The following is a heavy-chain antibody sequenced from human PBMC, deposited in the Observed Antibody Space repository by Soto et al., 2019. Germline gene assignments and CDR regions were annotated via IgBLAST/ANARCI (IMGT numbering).Heavy chain of an antibody. Sequence: VESLKISCKGSGYIFASHWVSCVLQMPEKGLEWIGTIYPGDSDTKYSSAFRGHVTISADTSVSTAYLQWRSLEATDSAIYYCARYSGSYWHYLDFWGQGTLVTVSS. CDR1: GYIFASHW. CDR3: ARYSGSYWHYLDF. D-gene: IGHD1-26*01. J-gene: IGHJ4*02. CDR2: IYPGDSDT. V-gene: IGHV5-51*01.